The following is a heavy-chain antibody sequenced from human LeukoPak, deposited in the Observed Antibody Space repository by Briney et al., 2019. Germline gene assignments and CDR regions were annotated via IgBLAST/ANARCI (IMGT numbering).Heavy chain of an antibody. D-gene: IGHD3-3*01. CDR3: ASHDFWSGYYRPGAFDI. J-gene: IGHJ3*02. CDR1: GFTFSSYG. V-gene: IGHV3-48*04. Sequence: GGSLRLSCAASGFTFSSYGMHWVRQAPGKGLEWVSYISSSGSTIYYADSVKGRFTISRDNAKNSLYLQMNSLRAEDTAVYYCASHDFWSGYYRPGAFDIWGQGTMVTVSS. CDR2: ISSSGSTI.